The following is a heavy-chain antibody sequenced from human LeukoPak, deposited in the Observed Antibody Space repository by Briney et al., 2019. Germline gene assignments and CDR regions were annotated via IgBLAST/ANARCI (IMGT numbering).Heavy chain of an antibody. CDR1: GYSISSGYY. CDR3: ARASGSYGSGSYYYYGMDV. Sequence: LSETLSLTCAVSGYSISSGYYWGWIRQPPGKGLEWIGSIFHSGSTYYNPSLKSRVNMSVDTSKNQISLKLSSVTAADTAVYYCARASGSYGSGSYYYYGMDVWGKGTTVTVSS. J-gene: IGHJ6*04. D-gene: IGHD3-10*01. CDR2: IFHSGST. V-gene: IGHV4-38-2*01.